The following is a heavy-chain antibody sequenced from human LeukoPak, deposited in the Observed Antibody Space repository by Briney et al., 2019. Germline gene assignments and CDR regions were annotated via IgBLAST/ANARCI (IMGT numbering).Heavy chain of an antibody. CDR2: ISSSGSTI. CDR1: GFTFSDYY. Sequence: GGPLRLSCAASGFTFSDYYMSWIRQAPGKGLEWVSYISSSGSTIYYADSVKGRFTISRDNAKNSLYLQMNSLRAEDTAVYYCARDPGDYYDSSGYYFRDAFDIWGQGTMVTVSS. J-gene: IGHJ3*02. CDR3: ARDPGDYYDSSGYYFRDAFDI. V-gene: IGHV3-11*04. D-gene: IGHD3-22*01.